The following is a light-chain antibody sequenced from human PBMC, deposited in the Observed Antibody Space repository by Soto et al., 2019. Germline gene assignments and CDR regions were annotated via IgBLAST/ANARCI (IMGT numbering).Light chain of an antibody. CDR2: GNS. V-gene: IGLV1-40*01. CDR1: SSNIGAGYD. J-gene: IGLJ2*01. CDR3: QSYDSSLSGHVV. Sequence: QSVLTQPPSVSGAPGQRVTISCTGSSSNIGAGYDVHWYQQLPGTAPKLPIYGNSNRPSGVPDRFSGSKSGTSASLAITGLQADDEADYYCQSYDSSLSGHVVFGGGTKLT.